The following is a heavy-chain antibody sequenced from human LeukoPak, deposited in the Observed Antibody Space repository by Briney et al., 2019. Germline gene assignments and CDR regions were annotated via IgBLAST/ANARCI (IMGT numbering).Heavy chain of an antibody. CDR1: GFTFSNAW. CDR2: ISSSSSYI. CDR3: ARDGISQAIDY. J-gene: IGHJ4*02. V-gene: IGHV3-21*01. D-gene: IGHD1-26*01. Sequence: GGSLRLSCAASGFTFSNAWMSWVRQAPGKGLEWVSSISSSSSYIYYADSVKGRFTISRDNAKNSLYLQMNSLRAEDTAVYYCARDGISQAIDYWGQGTLVTVSS.